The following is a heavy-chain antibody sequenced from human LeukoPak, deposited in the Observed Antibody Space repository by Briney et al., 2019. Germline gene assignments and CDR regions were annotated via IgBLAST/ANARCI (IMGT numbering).Heavy chain of an antibody. V-gene: IGHV4-39*01. Sequence: PSETLSLTCTVSGGSISRSAYYWGWIRQRPGKGLEWIGSIYYSGSTYYSPSLKSRVTISVDTSKNQFSLKLRSVTVADTAVYYCARHDQWLPPGFCVSWGQGTLVTVSS. CDR3: ARHDQWLPPGFCVS. D-gene: IGHD6-19*01. CDR1: GGSISRSAYY. CDR2: IYYSGST. J-gene: IGHJ5*02.